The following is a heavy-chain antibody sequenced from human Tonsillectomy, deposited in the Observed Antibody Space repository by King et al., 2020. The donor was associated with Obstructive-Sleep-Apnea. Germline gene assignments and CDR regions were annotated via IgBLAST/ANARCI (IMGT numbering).Heavy chain of an antibody. V-gene: IGHV3-11*01. J-gene: IGHJ4*02. CDR3: AAGRQWLAFAY. CDR1: GFTFSDYY. Sequence: VQLVESGGGLVKPGGSLRLSCAASGFTFSDYYMSWIRQAPGKGLEWVSYISRSANHIYYADSVKGRFTISRDNAKNLLFLQMDSLRAEDTAVYYCAAGRQWLAFAYWGQGTQVTVSS. D-gene: IGHD6-19*01. CDR2: ISRSANHI.